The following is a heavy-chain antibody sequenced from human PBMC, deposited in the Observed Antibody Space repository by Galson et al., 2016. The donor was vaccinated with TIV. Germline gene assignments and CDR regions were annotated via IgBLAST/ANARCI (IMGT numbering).Heavy chain of an antibody. V-gene: IGHV5-51*01. D-gene: IGHD6-19*01. CDR3: ATLSSGWPNYFDN. Sequence: QSGAEVKKPGESLKISCRGSGYRFSDYWIGWVRQTPEEGLEWMGVIYPGASDTKYSPSFQSQVTIPADKSINTAYLQWNRLKASDTAIYFCATLSSGWPNYFDNWGQGTQVIVSS. J-gene: IGHJ4*02. CDR1: GYRFSDYW. CDR2: IYPGASDT.